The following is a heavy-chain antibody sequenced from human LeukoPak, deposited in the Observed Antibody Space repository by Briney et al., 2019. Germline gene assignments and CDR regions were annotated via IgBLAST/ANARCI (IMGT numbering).Heavy chain of an antibody. CDR2: LWYDGSNK. D-gene: IGHD3-9*01. Sequence: PGGSLRLSCAASGFTFSNYDMHWVRQAPGKGLKWVAVLWYDGSNKYYADSVKGRFTISRDNSKNTLYLQMNSLRAEDTAVYYFAITQDGAYDILTGYYRGLDYWGQGTLVTVSS. CDR1: GFTFSNYD. CDR3: AITQDGAYDILTGYYRGLDY. V-gene: IGHV3-33*01. J-gene: IGHJ4*02.